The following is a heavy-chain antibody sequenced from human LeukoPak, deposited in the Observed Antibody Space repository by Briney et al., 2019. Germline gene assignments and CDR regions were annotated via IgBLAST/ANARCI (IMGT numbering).Heavy chain of an antibody. J-gene: IGHJ4*02. CDR3: ARDPGVPAAPLDY. Sequence: GGSLTLSCAASGFSVGTKYMNWVRQAPGKGLEWVSILYSGGDTYYADSVKGRFTVSRDNAKNLLFLQMDSLRVEDTAVYYCARDPGVPAAPLDYWGLGTLVTVSS. V-gene: IGHV3-53*01. CDR2: LYSGGDT. D-gene: IGHD2-2*01. CDR1: GFSVGTKY.